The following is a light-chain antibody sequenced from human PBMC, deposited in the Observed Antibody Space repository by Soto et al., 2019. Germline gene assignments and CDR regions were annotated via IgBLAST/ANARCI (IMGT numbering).Light chain of an antibody. V-gene: IGLV2-14*01. CDR2: EVS. J-gene: IGLJ3*02. CDR3: RSYTSSSIWV. CDR1: SSAVGGYNY. Sequence: QSALTQPASVSGSPGQTITVSCTGTSSAVGGYNYVSWYQQHPGKAPKLMIYEVSNRPSGVSNRFSGSKSGTTASLTISGLQAEDEADYYCRSYTSSSIWVFGGGTQLTVL.